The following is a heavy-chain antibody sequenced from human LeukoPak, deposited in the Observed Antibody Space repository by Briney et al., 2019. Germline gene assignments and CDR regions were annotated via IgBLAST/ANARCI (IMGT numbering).Heavy chain of an antibody. D-gene: IGHD6-13*01. J-gene: IGHJ4*02. CDR3: ARRAYSRYYFDY. Sequence: SSETLSLTCAVYGGSFSDYSWSWIRQPPGKGLEWIGEINHSGSTNYNPSLKSRVTISVDTSKNQFSLKLSSVTAADTAVYYCARRAYSRYYFDYWGQGTLSPSPQ. CDR1: GGSFSDYS. V-gene: IGHV4-34*01. CDR2: INHSGST.